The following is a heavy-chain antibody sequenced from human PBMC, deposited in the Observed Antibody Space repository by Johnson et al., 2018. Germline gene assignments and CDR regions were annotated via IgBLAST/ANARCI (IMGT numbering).Heavy chain of an antibody. CDR3: VRVSGIAGADYFYYYMDV. Sequence: EVQLVESGGGLAQPGGSLRLSCAASGFTFSNYWMYWVRQVPGRGLVWVSRINSDGSSTSYADSVKGRFTISRDNAKNTLYLQRKSLRAEDTAVYYCVRVSGIAGADYFYYYMDVWGKGTTVTVSS. V-gene: IGHV3-74*01. J-gene: IGHJ6*03. D-gene: IGHD6-19*01. CDR1: GFTFSNYW. CDR2: INSDGSST.